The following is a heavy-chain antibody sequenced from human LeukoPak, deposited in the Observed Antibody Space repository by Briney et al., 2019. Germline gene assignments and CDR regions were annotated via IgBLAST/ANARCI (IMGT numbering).Heavy chain of an antibody. CDR1: GYTFTGYY. J-gene: IGHJ4*02. Sequence: ASVKVSCTASGYTFTGYYMHWVRQAPGQGLEWMGWINPNSGGTNYAQKFQGRVTMTRDTSISTAYMELSRLRSDDTAVYYCARAMAARLHYFDYWGQGTLVTVSS. V-gene: IGHV1-2*02. D-gene: IGHD6-6*01. CDR2: INPNSGGT. CDR3: ARAMAARLHYFDY.